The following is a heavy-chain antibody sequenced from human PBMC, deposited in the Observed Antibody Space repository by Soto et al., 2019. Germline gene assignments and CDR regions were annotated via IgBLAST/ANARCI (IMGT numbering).Heavy chain of an antibody. D-gene: IGHD3-10*01. CDR1: GFSLSTSGVG. CDR2: IYWDDDK. Sequence: QITLKESGPTLVKPTQTPTLTCTFSGFSLSTSGVGVGWIRQPPGKALEWLALIYWDDDKRYSPSLKSRLTLTQDTSKNQVVLTMTNMDPVDTATYYCAHIRFGEPLNWFDPWGQGTLVTVSS. CDR3: AHIRFGEPLNWFDP. J-gene: IGHJ5*02. V-gene: IGHV2-5*02.